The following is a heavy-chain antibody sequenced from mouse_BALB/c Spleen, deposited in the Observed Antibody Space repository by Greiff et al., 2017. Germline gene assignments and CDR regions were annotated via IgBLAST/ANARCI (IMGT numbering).Heavy chain of an antibody. V-gene: IGHV2-2*02. Sequence: VQLKQSGPGLVQPSQTLSITCPVSGFSLTSYGVHWVRQSPGKGLEWLGVIWSGGSTDYNAAFISRLSISKDNSKSQVFFKMNSLQANDTAIYYCAREDYYGSSYDAMDYWGQGTSVTVSS. CDR2: IWSGGST. D-gene: IGHD1-1*01. CDR3: AREDYYGSSYDAMDY. CDR1: GFSLTSYG. J-gene: IGHJ4*01.